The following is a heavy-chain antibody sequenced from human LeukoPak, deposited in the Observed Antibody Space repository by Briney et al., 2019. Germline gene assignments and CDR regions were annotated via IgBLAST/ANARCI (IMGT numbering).Heavy chain of an antibody. CDR1: GGPISSCNW. Sequence: SETLSLTCAVSGGPISSCNWWSWVRQPPGKGLEWIGEIYHSGSTNYNPSLKSRVTISVDKSKNQFSLKLSSVTAADTAVYYCARGNDYGDYGLDYWGQGTLVTVSS. V-gene: IGHV4-4*02. D-gene: IGHD4-17*01. CDR2: IYHSGST. J-gene: IGHJ4*02. CDR3: ARGNDYGDYGLDY.